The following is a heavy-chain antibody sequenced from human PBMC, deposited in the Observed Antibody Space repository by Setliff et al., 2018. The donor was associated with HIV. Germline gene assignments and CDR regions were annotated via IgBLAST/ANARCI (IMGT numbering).Heavy chain of an antibody. CDR3: ASRIYYYDTYRVLREEGFDP. D-gene: IGHD3-22*01. CDR2: INHSGST. CDR1: GYAISSGYY. Sequence: SETLSLTCAVSGYAISSGYYWGWIRQPPGKGLEWIGEINHSGSTNYNPSLKSRVTISVDTSKNQFSLKLSSVTAADTAVYYCASRIYYYDTYRVLREEGFDPWGQGTLVTVSS. J-gene: IGHJ5*02. V-gene: IGHV4-38-2*01.